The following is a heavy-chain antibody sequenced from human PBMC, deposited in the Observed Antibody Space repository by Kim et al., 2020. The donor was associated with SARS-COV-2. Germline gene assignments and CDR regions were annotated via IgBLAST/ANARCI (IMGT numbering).Heavy chain of an antibody. Sequence: YYADYVEGRFTISRDNSKNTLYLQMNSLRAEYTAVYYCARPYLGTHAFDIWGQGTMVTVSS. J-gene: IGHJ3*02. V-gene: IGHV3-33*01. D-gene: IGHD1-1*01. CDR3: ARPYLGTHAFDI.